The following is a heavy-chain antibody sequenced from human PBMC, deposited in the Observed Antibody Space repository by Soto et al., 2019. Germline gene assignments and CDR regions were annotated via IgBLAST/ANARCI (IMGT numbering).Heavy chain of an antibody. D-gene: IGHD1-26*01. J-gene: IGHJ4*02. V-gene: IGHV3-48*03. CDR3: AKDLGSYLSPAFDY. CDR2: ISSSSDVI. Sequence: GGSLRLSCAASGFSFSRFEMNWVRQAPGKGLEWVSYISSSSDVIYYADSVKGRFTISRDNAKNSLYLQMSSLRAEDTAVYFCAKDLGSYLSPAFDYWGLGTLVTVPQ. CDR1: GFSFSRFE.